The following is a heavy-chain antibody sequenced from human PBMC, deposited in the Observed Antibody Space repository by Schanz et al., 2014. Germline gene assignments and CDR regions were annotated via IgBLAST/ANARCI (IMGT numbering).Heavy chain of an antibody. Sequence: QVQLVESGGGVVQPGRSLKLSCAASGFTFNDYAMHWVRQAPGKGLEWVAVISYEGSKKYYPDSVQGRFTISRDNSKNTVYLQMNSLRAEDTALYYCARDRASAVGYQYYGMDVWGQGTTVTVSS. CDR1: GFTFNDYA. J-gene: IGHJ6*02. CDR2: ISYEGSKK. D-gene: IGHD3-22*01. CDR3: ARDRASAVGYQYYGMDV. V-gene: IGHV3-30*04.